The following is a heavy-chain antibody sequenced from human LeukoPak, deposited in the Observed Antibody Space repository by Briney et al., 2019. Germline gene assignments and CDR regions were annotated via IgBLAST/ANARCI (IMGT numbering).Heavy chain of an antibody. J-gene: IGHJ4*02. V-gene: IGHV4-30-4*08. Sequence: SSQTLSLTCTVSGGSISSGDYYWSWIRQPPGKALVWIGHIYYSGSTYYNPSLQSRVTMSVDTSKNQFSLKLSSVTAADTAVYYCARGQENGDYPEPLDYWGQGTLVTVSS. CDR3: ARGQENGDYPEPLDY. CDR2: IYYSGST. D-gene: IGHD4-17*01. CDR1: GGSISSGDYY.